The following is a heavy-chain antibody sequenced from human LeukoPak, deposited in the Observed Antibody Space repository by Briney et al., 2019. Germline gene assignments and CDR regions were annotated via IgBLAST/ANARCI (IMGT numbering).Heavy chain of an antibody. CDR1: GASFSGYY. J-gene: IGHJ3*02. D-gene: IGHD4-17*01. CDR2: INHSGST. V-gene: IGHV4-34*01. CDR3: ARGFLYGRPRTFDI. Sequence: PSETLSLTCAVYGASFSGYYWSSIRQPPGKGLEWLGEINHSGSTNYNPSLKSRVTISVDTSKNQFSLKLSSVTAADTAVYYCARGFLYGRPRTFDIWGHGTMVTVSS.